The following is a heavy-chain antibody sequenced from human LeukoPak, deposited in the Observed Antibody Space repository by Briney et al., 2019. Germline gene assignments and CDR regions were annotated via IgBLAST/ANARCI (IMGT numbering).Heavy chain of an antibody. CDR3: ARGGDSDYDSSGYYLY. Sequence: ASVKVSCKASGYTFTGYYMHWVRQAPGQGLEWMGWINPSSGGTNYAQKFQGRVTMTRDTSISTAYMELSRLRSDDTAVYYCARGGDSDYDSSGYYLYWGQGTLVTVSS. D-gene: IGHD3-22*01. V-gene: IGHV1-2*02. CDR1: GYTFTGYY. J-gene: IGHJ4*02. CDR2: INPSSGGT.